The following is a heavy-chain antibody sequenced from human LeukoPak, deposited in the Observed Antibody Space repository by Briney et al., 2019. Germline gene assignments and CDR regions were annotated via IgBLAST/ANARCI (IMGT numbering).Heavy chain of an antibody. V-gene: IGHV3-23*01. CDR1: GFTFSSYA. J-gene: IGHJ4*02. Sequence: PGGSLRLSRAASGFTFSSYAMSWVRQAPGKGLEWVSAISGSGGSTYYADSVKGRFTISRDNSKNTLYLQMNSLRAEDTAVYYCAKPLRIAAAGTNFDYWGQGTLVTVSS. CDR2: ISGSGGST. CDR3: AKPLRIAAAGTNFDY. D-gene: IGHD6-13*01.